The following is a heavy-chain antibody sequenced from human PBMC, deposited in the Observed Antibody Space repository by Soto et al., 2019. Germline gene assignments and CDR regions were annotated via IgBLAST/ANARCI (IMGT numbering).Heavy chain of an antibody. V-gene: IGHV4-39*07. Sequence: SETLSLTCTVSGGSISSSSYYWGWIRQPPGKGLEWIGSIYYSGSTHYNPSLKSRVTISVDTSKNQFSLKLTSVTAADTAVYYCARDPAPWGQGTLVTVSS. CDR3: ARDPAP. CDR2: IYYSGST. CDR1: GGSISSSSYY. J-gene: IGHJ5*02.